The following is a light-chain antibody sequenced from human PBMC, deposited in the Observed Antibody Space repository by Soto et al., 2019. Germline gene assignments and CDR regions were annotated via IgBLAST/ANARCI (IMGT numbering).Light chain of an antibody. CDR2: GAS. J-gene: IGKJ2*01. Sequence: EIVLTQSPGTLSLSPGERATLSCRASQSVSDSSLAWYHQKPGQAPRLLVYGASRRATGIPDTFSGSGSGTHFTLTISRLEPEDFAVYYCQLYGDSPMYTFGQGTKLEIK. CDR3: QLYGDSPMYT. CDR1: QSVSDSS. V-gene: IGKV3-20*01.